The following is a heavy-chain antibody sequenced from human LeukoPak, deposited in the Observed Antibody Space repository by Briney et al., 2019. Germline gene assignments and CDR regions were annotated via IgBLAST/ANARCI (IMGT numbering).Heavy chain of an antibody. Sequence: PGGSLRLSCAASGFTFSSYWMNWVRQAPGKGLEWVGRIKSKADGETIDYAAPVKGRFTFSRDDSKNMLYLQMNGLKSEDTAVYYCSTLTSRYLSDSWGQGTLVTVSS. CDR3: STLTSRYLSDS. J-gene: IGHJ4*02. D-gene: IGHD3-9*01. V-gene: IGHV3-15*07. CDR2: IKSKADGETI. CDR1: GFTFSSYW.